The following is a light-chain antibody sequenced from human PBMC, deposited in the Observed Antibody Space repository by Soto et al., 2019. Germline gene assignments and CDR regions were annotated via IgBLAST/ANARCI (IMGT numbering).Light chain of an antibody. CDR1: QTISSW. V-gene: IGKV1-5*01. J-gene: IGKJ1*01. Sequence: EIQMTQSPSTLSASVGDRVTITCRASQTISSWLAWYQQKPGKAPKLLIYDVSSLESGVPSRFSGSGSGTEFTLTISSLQPDDFATYYCQQYNTFWTFGQGTKV. CDR3: QQYNTFWT. CDR2: DVS.